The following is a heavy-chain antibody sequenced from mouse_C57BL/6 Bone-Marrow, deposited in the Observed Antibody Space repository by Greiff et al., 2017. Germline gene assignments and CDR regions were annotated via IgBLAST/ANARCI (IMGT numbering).Heavy chain of an antibody. D-gene: IGHD3-2*02. CDR3: ARGTAQATRAMDY. CDR2: IYPGDGDT. CDR1: GYAFSSSW. J-gene: IGHJ4*01. Sequence: ESGPELVKPGASVKISCKASGYAFSSSWMNWVKQRPGKGLEWIGRIYPGDGDTTYNGKFKGKATLTADKSSSTAYMQLSSLTSEDSAVYFCARGTAQATRAMDYWGQGTSVTVSS. V-gene: IGHV1-82*01.